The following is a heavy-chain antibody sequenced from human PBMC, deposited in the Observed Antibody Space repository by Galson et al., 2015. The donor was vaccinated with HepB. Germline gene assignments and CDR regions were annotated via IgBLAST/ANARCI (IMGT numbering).Heavy chain of an antibody. D-gene: IGHD2-21*02. CDR1: GGTFSSYT. Sequence: SVKVSCKASGGTFSSYTISWVRQAPGQGLEWMGRIIPILGIANYAQKFQGRVTITADKSTSTAYMELSSLRSEDTAVYYCAGDLDAYCGGDCYPYFDYWGQGTLVTVSS. J-gene: IGHJ4*02. V-gene: IGHV1-69*02. CDR2: IIPILGIA. CDR3: AGDLDAYCGGDCYPYFDY.